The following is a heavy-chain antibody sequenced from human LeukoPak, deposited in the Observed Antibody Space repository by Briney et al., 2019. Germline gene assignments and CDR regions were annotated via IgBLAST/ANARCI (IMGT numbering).Heavy chain of an antibody. CDR3: ARVRLLRPPMSSLGDTRSRGVHQGPYDY. CDR2: IYTSGST. D-gene: IGHD2-15*01. J-gene: IGHJ4*02. V-gene: IGHV4-61*02. Sequence: KPSETLSLTCTVSGGSISSGSYYWSWIRQPAGKGLEWIGRIYTSGSTNYNPSLKSRVTISVDTSKNQFSLKLSSVTAADTAVYYCARVRLLRPPMSSLGDTRSRGVHQGPYDYWGQGTLVTVSS. CDR1: GGSISSGSYY.